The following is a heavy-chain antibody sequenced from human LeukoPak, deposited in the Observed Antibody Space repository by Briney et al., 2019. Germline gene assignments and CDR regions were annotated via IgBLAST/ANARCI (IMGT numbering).Heavy chain of an antibody. V-gene: IGHV4-59*01. CDR1: GGSISSYY. D-gene: IGHD3-16*01. J-gene: IGHJ4*02. CDR3: ARFGSLREPILDY. CDR2: IYYSGSI. Sequence: SETLSLTCTVSGGSISSYYWTWIRQPPGKGLDWIGYIYYSGSINYNPSLNSRVTISVDTSKNQFSLKLSSVTAADTAVYYCARFGSLREPILDYWGQGTLVTVSS.